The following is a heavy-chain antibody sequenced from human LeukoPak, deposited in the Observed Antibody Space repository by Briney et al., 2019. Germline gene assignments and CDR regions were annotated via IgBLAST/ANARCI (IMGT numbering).Heavy chain of an antibody. Sequence: PGGSLRLSCAASGFTFSNYDMSWVRRAPGKGLEWVSTVIGSGSSTYYADSVKGRFTISRDNAKNSLYLQMNSLREEDTAVYYCARDYYGMDVWGQGTTVTVSS. CDR3: ARDYYGMDV. CDR2: VIGSGSST. J-gene: IGHJ6*02. V-gene: IGHV3-23*01. CDR1: GFTFSNYD.